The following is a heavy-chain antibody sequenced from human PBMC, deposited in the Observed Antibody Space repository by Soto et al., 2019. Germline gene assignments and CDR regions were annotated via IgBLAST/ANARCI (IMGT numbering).Heavy chain of an antibody. V-gene: IGHV1-8*01. CDR1: GYTFTSYD. D-gene: IGHD2-8*01. Sequence: QVPLVQSGAEVKKPGASVKVSCKASGYTFTSYDINWVRQATGQGLEWMGWMNPNSGNTGYAQKFQGRVTMTRSTSISRDYMEMSSLRSEDTAAYYCARGRYCTNGVCYYLYYYYMDVWGKGTTVTVSS. CDR3: ARGRYCTNGVCYYLYYYYMDV. J-gene: IGHJ6*03. CDR2: MNPNSGNT.